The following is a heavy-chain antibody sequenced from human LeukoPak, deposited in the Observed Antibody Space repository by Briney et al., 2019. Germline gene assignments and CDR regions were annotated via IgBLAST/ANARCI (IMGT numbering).Heavy chain of an antibody. V-gene: IGHV3-43D*04. CDR3: VKDGGSSGWYGPDP. J-gene: IGHJ5*02. CDR1: GFTFDDYA. Sequence: GGSLRLSCAASGFTFDDYAMHWVRQSPGKGLEWVSLIDWDGSRTNYVDSVKGRFTISRDNRKKSLSLQMNSLRTEDTALYYCVKDGGSSGWYGPDPWGQGTLVSVSS. D-gene: IGHD6-19*01. CDR2: IDWDGSRT.